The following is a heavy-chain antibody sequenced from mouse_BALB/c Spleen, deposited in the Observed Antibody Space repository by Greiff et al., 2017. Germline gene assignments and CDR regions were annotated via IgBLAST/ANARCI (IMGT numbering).Heavy chain of an antibody. CDR2: ISSGSSTI. V-gene: IGHV5-17*02. D-gene: IGHD1-1*01. Sequence: EVKLEESGGGLVQPGGSRKLSCAASGFTFSSFGMHWVRQAPEKGLEWVAYISSGSSTIYYADTVKGRFTISRDNPKNTLFLQMTSLRSEDTAMYYCARLLRFAYWGQGTLVTVSA. J-gene: IGHJ3*01. CDR1: GFTFSSFG. CDR3: ARLLRFAY.